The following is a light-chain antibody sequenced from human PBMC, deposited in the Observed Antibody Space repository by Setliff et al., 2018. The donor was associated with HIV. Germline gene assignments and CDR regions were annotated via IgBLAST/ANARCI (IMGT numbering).Light chain of an antibody. CDR2: QAT. Sequence: QSVLTQPASVSGSPGQSITISCTGTRSDVGADIYVSWYQQYPGKAPKLMIYQATKRPSGVSNRFSGSKSGNTASLTISGLQAEDEADYYCCSNTGSNTYVFGSGTKVTVL. CDR1: RSDVGADIY. V-gene: IGLV2-14*01. J-gene: IGLJ1*01. CDR3: CSNTGSNTYV.